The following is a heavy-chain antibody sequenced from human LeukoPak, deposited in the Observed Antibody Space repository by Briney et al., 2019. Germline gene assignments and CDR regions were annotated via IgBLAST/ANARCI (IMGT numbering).Heavy chain of an antibody. CDR1: GFTFSSYA. J-gene: IGHJ4*02. D-gene: IGHD2-15*01. CDR2: ISVSGDST. CDR3: AKSLFCDCSGQAFDY. V-gene: IGHV3-23*01. Sequence: GGSLRLSCAASGFTFSSYAMTGVRQAPGEGLEWVSRISVSGDSTFYAVSVKGRFTISRDNSKNTLYLQMNSLRAEDTAVYYCAKSLFCDCSGQAFDYWGQGTLVTVS.